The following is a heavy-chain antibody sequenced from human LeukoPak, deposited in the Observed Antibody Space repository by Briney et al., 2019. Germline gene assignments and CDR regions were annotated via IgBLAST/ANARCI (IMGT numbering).Heavy chain of an antibody. CDR3: ARLPGCSGADCFRAFDI. CDR1: GGSISRSSYY. Sequence: SETLSLTCTVSGGSISRSSYYWGWIRQPPGKGLEWIASIFYSGTTYYNPSLKSRVTISVDRSKNHFSLSLTSVTAADTAVYYCARLPGCSGADCFRAFDIWGHGTMVTVSS. V-gene: IGHV4-39*07. J-gene: IGHJ3*02. CDR2: IFYSGTT. D-gene: IGHD2-21*02.